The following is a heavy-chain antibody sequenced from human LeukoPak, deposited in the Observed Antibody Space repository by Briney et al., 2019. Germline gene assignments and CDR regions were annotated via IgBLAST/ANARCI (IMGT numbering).Heavy chain of an antibody. D-gene: IGHD3-10*01. J-gene: IGHJ5*02. Sequence: PGGSLRLSCAASGFTFSSYGMHWVRQAPGKGLEWVAFIRYDGSNKYYADSVKGRFTISRDNAKNSLYLQMSSLRAEDTAVFYCARYYYGSGTSFDLRGQGTLVTVSS. CDR2: IRYDGSNK. CDR1: GFTFSSYG. CDR3: ARYYYGSGTSFDL. V-gene: IGHV3-30*02.